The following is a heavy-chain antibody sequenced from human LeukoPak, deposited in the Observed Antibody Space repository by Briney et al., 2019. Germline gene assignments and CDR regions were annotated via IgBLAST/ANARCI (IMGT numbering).Heavy chain of an antibody. Sequence: PSETLSLTCTVSGGSISSSSYYWGWIRQPPGKGLEWIGYIYYSGSTKYNPALKSRVTISIDSSKNQFSLNLSSVTAADTAVYYCARGTVTMDYWGRGTLVTVSS. V-gene: IGHV4-61*05. J-gene: IGHJ4*02. CDR2: IYYSGST. CDR3: ARGTVTMDY. CDR1: GGSISSSSYY. D-gene: IGHD4-17*01.